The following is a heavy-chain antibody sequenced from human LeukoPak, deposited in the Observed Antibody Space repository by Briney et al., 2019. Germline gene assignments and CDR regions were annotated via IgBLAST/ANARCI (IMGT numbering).Heavy chain of an antibody. CDR2: IYYSGST. CDR3: ARETNFYDSRGYYYVAEYFQH. CDR1: GGSISSSSYY. D-gene: IGHD3-22*01. Sequence: SETLSLTCTVSGGSISSSSYYWGWIRQPPGKGLEWIGSIYYSGSTYYNPSLKSRGTISVDTSKNQFSLKLSSVTAADTAVYYCARETNFYDSRGYYYVAEYFQHWGQGTLVTVSS. J-gene: IGHJ1*01. V-gene: IGHV4-39*07.